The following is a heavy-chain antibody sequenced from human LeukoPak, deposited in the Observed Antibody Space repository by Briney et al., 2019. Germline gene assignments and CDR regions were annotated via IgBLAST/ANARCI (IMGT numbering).Heavy chain of an antibody. CDR1: GGSISSSSYY. CDR3: ARGRYCSSTSCFYFDY. J-gene: IGHJ4*02. D-gene: IGHD2-2*01. CDR2: IYYSGST. Sequence: SETLSLTCTVSGGSISSSSYYWGWIRQPPGKGLEWIGSIYYSGSTYYNPSLKSRVTMSVDTAKNQFSLKLSSVTAADTAVYYCARGRYCSSTSCFYFDYWGQGTLVTVSS. V-gene: IGHV4-39*07.